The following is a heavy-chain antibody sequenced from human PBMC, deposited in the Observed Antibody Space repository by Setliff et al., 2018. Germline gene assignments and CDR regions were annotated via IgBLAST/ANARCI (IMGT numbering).Heavy chain of an antibody. V-gene: IGHV1-2*06. CDR1: GYIFTGYY. J-gene: IGHJ3*02. CDR3: ARDGGGDSDAFDI. CDR2: INPSSGAT. Sequence: ASVKVSCKASGYIFTGYYVHWVRQAPGQGLEWMGRINPSSGATIYAQKFQGRVTMTSDTSISTAYMELGRLRSDDTAVYFCARDGGGDSDAFDIWGQGTMVTVSS. D-gene: IGHD3-16*01.